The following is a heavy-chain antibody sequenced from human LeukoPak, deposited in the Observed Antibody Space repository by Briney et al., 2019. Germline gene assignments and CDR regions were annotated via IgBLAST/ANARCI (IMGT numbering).Heavy chain of an antibody. D-gene: IGHD6-13*01. CDR1: GFTFSSYA. CDR3: AKDSAAGFFSYYYYMDV. J-gene: IGHJ6*03. Sequence: PGGSLRLSCAASGFTFSSYAMSWVRQAPGKGLEGVSGISGSGGTTYYVDSVKGRFTISRDNSKNTLYLHMNSLRAEDTAIYYCAKDSAAGFFSYYYYMDVWGKGTTVTVSS. V-gene: IGHV3-23*01. CDR2: ISGSGGTT.